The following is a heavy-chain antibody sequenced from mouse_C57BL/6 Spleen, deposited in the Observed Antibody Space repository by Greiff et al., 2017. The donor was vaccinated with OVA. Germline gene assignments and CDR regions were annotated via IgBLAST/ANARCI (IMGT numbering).Heavy chain of an antibody. CDR1: GYSITSGYY. D-gene: IGHD2-4*01. CDR3: ARDDYDWYFDV. Sequence: EVKLMELGPGLVKPSQSLSLTCSVTGYSITSGYYWNWIRQFPGNKLEWMGYISYDGSNNYNPSLKNRISITRDTSKNQFFLKLNSVTTEDTATYYCARDDYDWYFDVWGTGTTVTVSS. CDR2: ISYDGSN. J-gene: IGHJ1*03. V-gene: IGHV3-6*01.